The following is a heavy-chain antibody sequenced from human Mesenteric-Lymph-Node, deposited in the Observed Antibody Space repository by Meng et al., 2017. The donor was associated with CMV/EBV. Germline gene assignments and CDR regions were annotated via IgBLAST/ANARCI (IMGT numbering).Heavy chain of an antibody. CDR3: ARERSMAVAEKGNSRVDYLDY. Sequence: SETLSLTCTVSGDSFSTFYWSWIRQPPGKGLEWIGYIYYKGSTRYNPSLKSRVTTSIDTSKNQFSLNLRSVTAADTAVYYCARERSMAVAEKGNSRVDYLDYWGQGTLVTVSS. CDR2: IYYKGST. CDR1: GDSFSTFY. J-gene: IGHJ4*02. V-gene: IGHV4-59*01. D-gene: IGHD6-13*01.